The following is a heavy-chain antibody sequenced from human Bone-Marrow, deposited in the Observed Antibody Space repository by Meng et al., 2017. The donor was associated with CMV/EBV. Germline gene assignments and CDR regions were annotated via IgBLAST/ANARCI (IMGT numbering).Heavy chain of an antibody. CDR3: AANLYGVNSLRALDF. CDR2: INPNNGDT. J-gene: IGHJ4*02. Sequence: ASVKVSCKASGYTFTGYYMHWVRQAPGQGLEWMGWINPNNGDTNYAQKFQGRVTLTRDTSIYTAFMDLSRLRFDDTAIYYCAANLYGVNSLRALDFWGQGALVTVSS. D-gene: IGHD4/OR15-4a*01. CDR1: GYTFTGYY. V-gene: IGHV1-2*02.